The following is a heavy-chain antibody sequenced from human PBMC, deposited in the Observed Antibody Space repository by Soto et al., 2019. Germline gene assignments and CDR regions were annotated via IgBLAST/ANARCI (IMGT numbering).Heavy chain of an antibody. CDR2: ISYDGSEK. D-gene: IGHD5-18*01. CDR1: GFTFNTYG. Sequence: GGSLRLSCAASGFTFNTYGMHWVRQAPGKGLEWVAVISYDGSEKYYVDSVKGRFTISKDNSKNTLYLQMNSLRPEDTAIYYCARDSVDTAMVTWSYYYGMDVWGQGTTVTVSS. V-gene: IGHV3-30*03. CDR3: ARDSVDTAMVTWSYYYGMDV. J-gene: IGHJ6*02.